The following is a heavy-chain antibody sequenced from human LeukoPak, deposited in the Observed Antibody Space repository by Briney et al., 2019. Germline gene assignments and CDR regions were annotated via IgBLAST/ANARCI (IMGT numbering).Heavy chain of an antibody. CDR3: ARLYSGSYYDYFDY. CDR1: GGSISSYY. Sequence: SDTLSLTCTVSGGSISSYYWSWIRQPAGKGLEWIGRIYTSGSTNYNPSLKSRVAMSVDSSKNQFSRKLSSVASADTAVYYCARLYSGSYYDYFDYWGQGTLVTVSS. J-gene: IGHJ4*02. V-gene: IGHV4-4*07. CDR2: IYTSGST. D-gene: IGHD1-26*01.